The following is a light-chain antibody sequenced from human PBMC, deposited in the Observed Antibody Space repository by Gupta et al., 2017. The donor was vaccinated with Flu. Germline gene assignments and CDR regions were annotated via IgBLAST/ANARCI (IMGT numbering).Light chain of an antibody. CDR1: NIGRET. J-gene: IGLJ3*02. Sequence: GQTARITCGGNNIGRETVHWYQKKQGQAPLLGVWEERDRPSGIQERFAGYNAGNTAKRKISSVEAGDEADDYCQVSDTNNDHVVFGGGTMLTVL. V-gene: IGLV3-21*02. CDR3: QVSDTNNDHVV. CDR2: EER.